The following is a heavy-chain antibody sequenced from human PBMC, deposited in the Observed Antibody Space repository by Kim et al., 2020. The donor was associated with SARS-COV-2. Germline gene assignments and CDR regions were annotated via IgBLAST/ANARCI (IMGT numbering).Heavy chain of an antibody. CDR3: ARDLDIGYYYYGMDV. D-gene: IGHD2-2*03. CDR1: GFTVSSNY. V-gene: IGHV3-66*02. CDR2: IYSGGST. J-gene: IGHJ6*02. Sequence: GGSLRLSCAASGFTVSSNYMSWVRQAPGKGLEWVSVIYSGGSTYYADSVKGRFTISRDNSKNTLYLQMNSLRAEDTAVYYCARDLDIGYYYYGMDVWYQGTTVAVSS.